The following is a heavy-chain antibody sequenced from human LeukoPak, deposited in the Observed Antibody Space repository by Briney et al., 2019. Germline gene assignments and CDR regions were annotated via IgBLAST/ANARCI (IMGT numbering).Heavy chain of an antibody. J-gene: IGHJ4*02. Sequence: GGSLRLSCAASGFISGDYSMNWIRQAPGKGLEWVSAISGSGGSTYYADSVKGRFTISRDNSKNTLYLQMNSLRAEDTAVYYCAKEHIVVVVAATGGDYWGQGTLVTVSS. CDR2: ISGSGGST. D-gene: IGHD2-15*01. V-gene: IGHV3-23*01. CDR3: AKEHIVVVVAATGGDY. CDR1: GFISGDYS.